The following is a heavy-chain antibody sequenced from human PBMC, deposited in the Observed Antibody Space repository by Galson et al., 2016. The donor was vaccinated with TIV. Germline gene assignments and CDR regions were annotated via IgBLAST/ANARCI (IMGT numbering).Heavy chain of an antibody. V-gene: IGHV4-31*03. J-gene: IGHJ3*01. CDR2: IHFTGRT. CDR1: GVSISSGFSY. D-gene: IGHD4-17*01. CDR3: ARETYGDYYNYDAFDF. Sequence: TLSLTCSVSGVSISSGFSYWNWVRQSPGQGLEWIGYIHFTGRTYYNPSFQSRVSISVDTFKSQFSLNLRSVTAADTAVYVCARETYGDYYNYDAFDFWGRGTIVAVSS.